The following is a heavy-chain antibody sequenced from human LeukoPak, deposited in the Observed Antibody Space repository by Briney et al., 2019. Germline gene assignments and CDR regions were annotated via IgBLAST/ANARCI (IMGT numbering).Heavy chain of an antibody. D-gene: IGHD2-21*01. CDR1: GFTFSSYA. CDR2: ISSSSSYI. V-gene: IGHV3-21*01. CDR3: ASSYNVDAIIDI. J-gene: IGHJ3*02. Sequence: PGGSLRLSCSASGFTFSSYAMNWVRQAPGKGLEWVSSISSSSSYIYYADSVKGRFTISRDNAKNSLYLQMNSLRAEDTAVYYCASSYNVDAIIDIWGQGTMVTVSS.